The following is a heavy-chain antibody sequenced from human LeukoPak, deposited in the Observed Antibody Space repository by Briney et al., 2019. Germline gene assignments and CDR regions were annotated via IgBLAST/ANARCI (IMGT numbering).Heavy chain of an antibody. D-gene: IGHD3-3*01. CDR2: ISGSGGSP. J-gene: IGHJ5*02. CDR3: AKVGRLLRFLEWPNWFDP. Sequence: GGSLRLSCAASGFTFSSYAMSWVRQAPGKGLEWVSAISGSGGSPYYADSVKGRFTISRDNSKNTLYLQMNSLRAEDTAVYYCAKVGRLLRFLEWPNWFDPWGQRTLVTVSS. V-gene: IGHV3-23*01. CDR1: GFTFSSYA.